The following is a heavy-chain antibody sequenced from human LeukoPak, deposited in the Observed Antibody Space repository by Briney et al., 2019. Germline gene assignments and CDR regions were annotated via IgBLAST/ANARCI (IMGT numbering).Heavy chain of an antibody. V-gene: IGHV3-30*18. CDR2: ISYDGSNK. CDR1: GFTFSSYG. Sequence: GGSLRLSCAASGFTFSSYGMHWVRQAPGKGLEWVAVISYDGSNKYYADSVKGRFTISRDNSKNTLYLQMNSLKAEDTAVYYCAKDRQYCSGGSCYHWFDPWGQGTLVTVSS. D-gene: IGHD2-15*01. CDR3: AKDRQYCSGGSCYHWFDP. J-gene: IGHJ5*02.